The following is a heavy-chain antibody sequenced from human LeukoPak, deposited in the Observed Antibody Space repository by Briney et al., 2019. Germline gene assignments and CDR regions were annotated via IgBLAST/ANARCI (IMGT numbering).Heavy chain of an antibody. CDR1: GDSLTSGSRY. CDR2: FYSSTRT. D-gene: IGHD4-17*01. J-gene: IGHJ6*04. CDR3: ARCMSELDYGDYAYYYHMDV. V-gene: IGHV4-61*09. Sequence: PSETLSLTCTVSGDSLTSGSRYWSWIRQPAGKGLEWIGHFYSSTRTTYNPSLESRVTIPGDTAKNQFSLKLDSVTAADTAVYFCARCMSELDYGDYAYYYHMDVWGKRTTVTVSS.